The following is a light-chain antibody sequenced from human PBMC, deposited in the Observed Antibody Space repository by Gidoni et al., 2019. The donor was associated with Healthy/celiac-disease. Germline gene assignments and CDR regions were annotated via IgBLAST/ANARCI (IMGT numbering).Light chain of an antibody. CDR2: AAS. J-gene: IGKJ4*01. Sequence: DIQLTQSQSSLSASVGDRVTITCRASQSLSSYLNWYQQKPGKAPKLLIYAASSLQSGVPSRFSGSGSGTDFTLTISSLQPEDFATYYCQQSYSTLLTFXGXTKVEIK. CDR3: QQSYSTLLT. V-gene: IGKV1-39*01. CDR1: QSLSSY.